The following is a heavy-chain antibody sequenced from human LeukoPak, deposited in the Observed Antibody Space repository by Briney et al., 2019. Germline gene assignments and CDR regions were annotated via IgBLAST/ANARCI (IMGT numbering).Heavy chain of an antibody. J-gene: IGHJ6*02. D-gene: IGHD3-16*01. CDR2: IWYDGSNK. CDR3: ARGLAVYGMDV. V-gene: IGHV3-33*08. Sequence: GGSLRLSCAASGFTFSSYAMHWVRQAPGKGLEWVAVIWYDGSNKYYADSVKGRFTISRDNSKNTLYLQMNSLRAEDTAVYYCARGLAVYGMDVWGQGTTVTVSS. CDR1: GFTFSSYA.